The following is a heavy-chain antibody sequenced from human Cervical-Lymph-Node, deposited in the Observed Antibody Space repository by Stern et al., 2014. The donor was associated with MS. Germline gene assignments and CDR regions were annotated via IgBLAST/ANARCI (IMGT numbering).Heavy chain of an antibody. CDR3: AKGRGYILDY. D-gene: IGHD5-18*01. Sequence: EVQLVESGGGLVQPGRSLRLSCAASGFTFDDYAMHLVRQAPGKGLEWVSGISWNSGSIGYADSVKGRFTISRDNAKNSLYLQMNSLRAEDTALYYCAKGRGYILDYWGQGTLVTVSS. CDR2: ISWNSGSI. J-gene: IGHJ4*02. CDR1: GFTFDDYA. V-gene: IGHV3-9*01.